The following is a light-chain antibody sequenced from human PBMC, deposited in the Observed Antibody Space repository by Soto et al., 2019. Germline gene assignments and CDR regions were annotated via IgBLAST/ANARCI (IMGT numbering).Light chain of an antibody. CDR3: QQYSDNWT. CDR2: KAS. CDR1: QSISNW. J-gene: IGKJ1*01. Sequence: DIQMTQSPSTLSASVGDRVTITCRASQSISNWLAWYQQKPWTAPNLLIYKASTLQSGVPSRFSGSGSGTEFTLTISSLQPDDSATYYCQQYSDNWTFGQGTKVEIK. V-gene: IGKV1-5*03.